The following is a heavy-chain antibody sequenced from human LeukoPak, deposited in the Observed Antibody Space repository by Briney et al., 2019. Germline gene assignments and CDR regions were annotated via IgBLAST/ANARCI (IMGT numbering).Heavy chain of an antibody. V-gene: IGHV3-53*01. CDR1: GFTVSSNY. CDR2: IYSGGST. CDR3: AREVYGGNAPLGY. D-gene: IGHD4-23*01. J-gene: IGHJ4*02. Sequence: PGGSLRLSCAASGFTVSSNYMSWVRQAPGKGLEWVSVIYSGGSTYYADSVKGRFTISRDNSKNTLYLQMNSLRAEDTAVYYCAREVYGGNAPLGYWGQGTLVTVSS.